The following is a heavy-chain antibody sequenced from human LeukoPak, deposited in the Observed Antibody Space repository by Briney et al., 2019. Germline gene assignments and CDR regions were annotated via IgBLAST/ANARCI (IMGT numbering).Heavy chain of an antibody. CDR1: GYTFISHG. D-gene: IGHD3-9*01. J-gene: IGHJ4*02. Sequence: GASVKVSCKASGYTFISHGISWVRQAPGQGLEWMGWISAYNGNTNHAQRFQGRVSMTTDTSTSTAYMELRSLRSDDTAVYYCTRDSTRLRYFDWLQIDYWGQGTLVTVSS. CDR3: TRDSTRLRYFDWLQIDY. CDR2: ISAYNGNT. V-gene: IGHV1-18*01.